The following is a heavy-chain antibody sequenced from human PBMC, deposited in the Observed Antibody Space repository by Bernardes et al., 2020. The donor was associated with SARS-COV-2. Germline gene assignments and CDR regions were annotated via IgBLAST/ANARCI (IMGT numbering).Heavy chain of an antibody. CDR2: ISYEGSIQ. D-gene: IGHD2-2*01. J-gene: IGHJ6*02. Sequence: GGSLIRSCEASGFTFHNFGMHWVRQAPGQGLEWVAVISYEGSIQHYADSVKGRFTISRDSSKNTVYLQMNTLRPEDTAVYYCAKLRSVLWIHPYYNAMDAWGQGTTVTVSS. CDR1: GFTFHNFG. CDR3: AKLRSVLWIHPYYNAMDA. V-gene: IGHV3-30*18.